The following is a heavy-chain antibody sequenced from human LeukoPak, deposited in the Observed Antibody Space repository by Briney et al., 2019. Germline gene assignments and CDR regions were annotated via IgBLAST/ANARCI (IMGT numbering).Heavy chain of an antibody. J-gene: IGHJ3*01. D-gene: IGHD3-22*01. V-gene: IGHV3-72*01. CDR1: GFTLRDYH. CDR3: ARDGAEGDDSAFDV. CDR2: TRSKVRKYTT. Sequence: QPGGSLRLSCVGSGFTLRDYHMDWVRRAPGMGLEWVGRTRSKVRKYTTEYAASVKGRFTISRDESENSVFLHLSSLTVEDTALYYCARDGAEGDDSAFDVWGQGTMVTVSS.